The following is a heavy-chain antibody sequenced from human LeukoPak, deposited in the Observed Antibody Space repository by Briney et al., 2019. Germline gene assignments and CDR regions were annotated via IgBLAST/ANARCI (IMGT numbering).Heavy chain of an antibody. CDR3: ARREASWLPFDC. D-gene: IGHD5-24*01. V-gene: IGHV4-30-2*03. CDR2: ISPGGTT. Sequence: SQTLSLTCTVSGGSISSGGYYWTWIRRPPGKALEWIGYISPGGTTYYTPSLESRVTISVDTSKNQFSLNLRFVTAADTAVYYCARREASWLPFDCWGQGTLVTVSS. J-gene: IGHJ4*02. CDR1: GGSISSGGYY.